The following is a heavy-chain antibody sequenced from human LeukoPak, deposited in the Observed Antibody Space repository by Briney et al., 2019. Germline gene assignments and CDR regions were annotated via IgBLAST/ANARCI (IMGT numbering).Heavy chain of an antibody. CDR2: IGGHVHST. J-gene: IGHJ4*02. CDR3: ANHRTPDRYHWNFFDS. Sequence: GGSLRLSCAASGFTFTNSAMSWVRQAPGTGLEWVSSIGGHVHSTYYADSVIGRFTISRDDSKHTLYLQMNSLRADDTAIYYCANHRTPDRYHWNFFDSWVQGTLVTVSS. D-gene: IGHD1-20*01. V-gene: IGHV3-23*01. CDR1: GFTFTNSA.